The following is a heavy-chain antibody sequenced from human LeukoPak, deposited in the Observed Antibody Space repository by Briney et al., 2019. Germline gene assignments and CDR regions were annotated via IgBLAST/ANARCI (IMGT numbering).Heavy chain of an antibody. CDR1: GFTFSSYS. V-gene: IGHV3-74*01. CDR3: ARDPSITIFGVVTTGYYMDV. J-gene: IGHJ6*03. D-gene: IGHD3-3*01. Sequence: GGSLRLSCAASGFTFSSYSMNWVRQAPGKGLVWVSRINTDGSSTSYADSVKGRFTISRDNAKNTLYLQMNSLRAEDTAVYYCARDPSITIFGVVTTGYYMDVWGKGTMVTVSS. CDR2: INTDGSST.